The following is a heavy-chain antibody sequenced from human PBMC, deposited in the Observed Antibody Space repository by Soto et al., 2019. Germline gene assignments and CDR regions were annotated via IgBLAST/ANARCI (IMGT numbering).Heavy chain of an antibody. V-gene: IGHV1-69*13. D-gene: IGHD3-22*01. CDR2: IIPIFGTA. CDR1: GGTXSSYA. CDR3: ARNTKVDYYDSSGYRAPHYYYGMDV. J-gene: IGHJ6*02. Sequence: SXKVSCKASGGTXSSYAISWVRQAPGQGLEWIGGIIPIFGTANYAQKFQGRVTITADESTSTAYMELSSLRSEDTAVYYCARNTKVDYYDSSGYRAPHYYYGMDVWGPGSTVTLSS.